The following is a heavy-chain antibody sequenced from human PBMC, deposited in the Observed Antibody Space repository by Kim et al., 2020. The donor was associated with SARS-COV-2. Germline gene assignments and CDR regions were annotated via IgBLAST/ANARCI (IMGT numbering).Heavy chain of an antibody. D-gene: IGHD6-19*01. CDR1: GDSLSSNTVA. V-gene: IGHV6-1*01. CDR2: TSYRSKWSS. J-gene: IGHJ4*02. CDR3: VRYSGWYYFDY. Sequence: SQTLSLTCVISGDSLSSNTVAWSWIRQSPSSGLEWLGRTSYRSKWSSDYAVSVKSRIIINADPSKNQFSLHLNSVTPDDKATYYCVRYSGWYYFDYWGQG.